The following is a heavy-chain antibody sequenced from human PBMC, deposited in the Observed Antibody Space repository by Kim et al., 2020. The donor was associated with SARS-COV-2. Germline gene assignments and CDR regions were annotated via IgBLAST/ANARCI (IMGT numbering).Heavy chain of an antibody. CDR3: ARGYQLPHLEL. CDR2: INPNSGGT. Sequence: ASVKVSCKASGYTFTGHYMHWLRQAPGQGLEWMGRINPNSGGTNYAQKFQGRVTMTRDTSISTAYMELSSLRSDDTAVYFCARGYQLPHLELWGQGTLVTVSS. J-gene: IGHJ4*02. D-gene: IGHD2-2*01. V-gene: IGHV1-2*06. CDR1: GYTFTGHY.